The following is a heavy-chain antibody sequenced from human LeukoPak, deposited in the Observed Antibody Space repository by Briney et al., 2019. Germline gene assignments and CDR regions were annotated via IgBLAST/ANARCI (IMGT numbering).Heavy chain of an antibody. Sequence: PSETLSLTCAVYGGSFSGYYWSWIRQPPGKGLEWIGEINHSGGTSYNPSLKSRVTISVDTSKNQFSLKLRSVTAADTAVYYCARGRNRAITMVRGVIKRGDYMDVWGKGTTVTVSS. D-gene: IGHD3-10*01. CDR3: ARGRNRAITMVRGVIKRGDYMDV. CDR2: INHSGGT. CDR1: GGSFSGYY. J-gene: IGHJ6*03. V-gene: IGHV4-34*01.